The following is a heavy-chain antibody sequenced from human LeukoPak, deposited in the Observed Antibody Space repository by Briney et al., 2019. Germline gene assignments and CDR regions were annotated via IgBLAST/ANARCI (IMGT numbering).Heavy chain of an antibody. J-gene: IGHJ4*02. Sequence: ASVKASCKASGYTFTSYGISWVRQAPGQGLEWMGWISAYNGNTNYAQKLQGRVTMTTDTSTSTACMELRSLRSDDTAVYYCARRMFWSGLVDYWGQGTLVTVSS. CDR1: GYTFTSYG. V-gene: IGHV1-18*01. D-gene: IGHD3-3*01. CDR3: ARRMFWSGLVDY. CDR2: ISAYNGNT.